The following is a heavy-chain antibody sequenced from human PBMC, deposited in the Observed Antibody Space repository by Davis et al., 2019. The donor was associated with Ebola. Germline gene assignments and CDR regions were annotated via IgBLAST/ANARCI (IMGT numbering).Heavy chain of an antibody. J-gene: IGHJ3*02. CDR1: GGSISSGGYY. V-gene: IGHV4-31*01. Sequence: PSETLSLTCTVSGGSISSGGYYWSWIRQLRGKGLEWIGYSFYTGSTYYSPSLKSPVAISIDTSKNQFSLRLSSVTAADTAVHYCARGWAFDIWGQGTMVTVSS. D-gene: IGHD5-24*01. CDR3: ARGWAFDI. CDR2: SFYTGST.